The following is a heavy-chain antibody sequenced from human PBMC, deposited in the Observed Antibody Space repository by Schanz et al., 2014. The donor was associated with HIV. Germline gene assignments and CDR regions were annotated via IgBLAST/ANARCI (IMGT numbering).Heavy chain of an antibody. CDR2: ISGYNGNT. D-gene: IGHD6-19*01. V-gene: IGHV1-18*01. Sequence: QVHLVQSGAEVKKPGASVKVSCKASGYTFKSFGVTWVRQVPGQRPEWMGWISGYNGNTKFAQKFQGRVTMTRDTSTSTAYMELRSLTSDDTAVYYCARDREGSGWYRKFYYGMDVWGQGTTVIVSS. CDR1: GYTFKSFG. J-gene: IGHJ6*02. CDR3: ARDREGSGWYRKFYYGMDV.